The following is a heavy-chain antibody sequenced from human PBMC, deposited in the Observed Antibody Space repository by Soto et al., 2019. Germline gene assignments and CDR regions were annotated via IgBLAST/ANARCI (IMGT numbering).Heavy chain of an antibody. Sequence: QVQLVESGGGVVQPGRSLRLSCAASGFTFSHYAMHWVRQAPGKGLEWVALMSYDGSNEYYADSVKGRFTISRDNSKNTLYLQMNSLRAEDTAVYYCAGDGRHNFDYWGQGTLVTVSS. CDR1: GFTFSHYA. CDR3: AGDGRHNFDY. V-gene: IGHV3-30*03. CDR2: MSYDGSNE. J-gene: IGHJ4*02.